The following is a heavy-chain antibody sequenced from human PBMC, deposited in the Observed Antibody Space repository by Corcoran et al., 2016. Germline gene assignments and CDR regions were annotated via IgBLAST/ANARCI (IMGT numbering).Heavy chain of an antibody. CDR1: GYTFTSYY. CDR2: INPSGGST. J-gene: IGHJ4*02. V-gene: IGHV1-46*01. CDR3: ARDRRDGVGFGGDCDY. Sequence: QVQLVQSGAEVKKPGASVKVSCKASGYTFTSYYMHWVRQAPGQGLEWMGIINPSGGSTSYAQKFQGRVTMTRDTSTSTVYMELSSLRSEDTAVCYCARDRRDGVGFGGDCDYWGQGTLVTVSS. D-gene: IGHD3-10*01.